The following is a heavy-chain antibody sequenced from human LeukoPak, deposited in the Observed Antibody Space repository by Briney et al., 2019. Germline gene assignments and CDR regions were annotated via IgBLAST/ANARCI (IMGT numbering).Heavy chain of an antibody. D-gene: IGHD4-17*01. Sequence: PGGSLKLSCAASGFTFSSYGMHWVRQAPGKGLEWVAFIRYDGSNKYYADSVKGRFTISRDNSKNTLYLQMNSLRAEDTAVYYCAKDESPLRDYGDYLPDYWGQGTLVTVSS. CDR2: IRYDGSNK. V-gene: IGHV3-30*02. CDR3: AKDESPLRDYGDYLPDY. J-gene: IGHJ4*02. CDR1: GFTFSSYG.